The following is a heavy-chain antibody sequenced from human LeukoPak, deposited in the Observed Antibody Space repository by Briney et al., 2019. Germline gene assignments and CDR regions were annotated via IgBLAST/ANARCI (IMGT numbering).Heavy chain of an antibody. J-gene: IGHJ5*02. Sequence: SVKVSCKASGGTFSSYAISWVRQAPGQGLEWMGRIIPILGIANYAQKFQGRVTITADKSTSTAYMELSSLRSEDTAVYYCARDREEGATILYNWFDPWGQGTLVTVSS. CDR1: GGTFSSYA. V-gene: IGHV1-69*04. CDR2: IIPILGIA. D-gene: IGHD5-12*01. CDR3: ARDREEGATILYNWFDP.